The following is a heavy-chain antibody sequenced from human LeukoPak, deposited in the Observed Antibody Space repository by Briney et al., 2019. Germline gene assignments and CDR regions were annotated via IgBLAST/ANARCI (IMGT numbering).Heavy chain of an antibody. Sequence: GGSLRLSCAASGFTFSSYGMHWVRQAPGKGLEWVAFIRYDGSNKHYADSVKGRFTISRDNSRNTLYLQMNSLRVEDTAVYYCALGGSSSSEGGHWGQGTLVTVSS. CDR1: GFTFSSYG. J-gene: IGHJ4*02. CDR3: ALGGSSSSEGGH. V-gene: IGHV3-30*02. D-gene: IGHD6-6*01. CDR2: IRYDGSNK.